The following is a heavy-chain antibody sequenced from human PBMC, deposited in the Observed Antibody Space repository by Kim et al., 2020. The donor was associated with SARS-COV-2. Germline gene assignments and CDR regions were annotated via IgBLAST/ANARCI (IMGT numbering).Heavy chain of an antibody. CDR3: AKDYYDVSGYEYNCFDP. CDR1: GYTFSSFG. Sequence: ASVKVSCKASGYTFSSFGISWVRQAPGQGLEWMGWIIALDGRTNFAQKFQGRVTLTTDTSTSTAYMEVKSLKSDDTAIYYCAKDYYDVSGYEYNCFDPWGQGTLVTVSS. J-gene: IGHJ5*02. D-gene: IGHD3-22*01. V-gene: IGHV1-18*01. CDR2: IIALDGRT.